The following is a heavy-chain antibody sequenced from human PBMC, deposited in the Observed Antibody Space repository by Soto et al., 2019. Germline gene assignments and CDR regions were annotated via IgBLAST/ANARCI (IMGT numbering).Heavy chain of an antibody. J-gene: IGHJ4*02. CDR1: GFTFDDYT. CDR2: ISWDGGST. V-gene: IGHV3-43*01. Sequence: GGSLRLSCAASGFTFDDYTMHWVRQAPGKGLESVSLISWDGGSTYYADYVKGRFTISRDNSKNSLYLQMNSLRTEDTALYYCAKDRDGYSYGLISPFDYWGQGTLVTVSS. CDR3: AKDRDGYSYGLISPFDY. D-gene: IGHD5-18*01.